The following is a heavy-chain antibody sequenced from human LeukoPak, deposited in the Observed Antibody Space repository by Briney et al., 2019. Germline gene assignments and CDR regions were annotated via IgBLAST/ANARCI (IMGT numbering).Heavy chain of an antibody. J-gene: IGHJ4*02. CDR1: GFTFSSYG. Sequence: GGSLRLSCAASGFTFSSYGMHWVRQAPGKGLEWVAFIRYDGSNKYYADSVRGRFTISRDNSKNTLYLQMNSLRAEDTAVYYCAKDEDFWSGYYNGLSYYFDYWGQGTLVTVSS. D-gene: IGHD3-3*01. CDR3: AKDEDFWSGYYNGLSYYFDY. V-gene: IGHV3-30*02. CDR2: IRYDGSNK.